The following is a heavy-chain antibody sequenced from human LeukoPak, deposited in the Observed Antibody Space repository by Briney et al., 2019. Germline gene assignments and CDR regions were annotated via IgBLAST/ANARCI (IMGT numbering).Heavy chain of an antibody. CDR2: IYYSGST. CDR3: APPPYYYETNGYSVA. J-gene: IGHJ5*02. Sequence: SETLSLTCTVSGGSISSYYWSWIRQPPGKGLEWIGYIYYSGSTNYNPSLKSRVTISVDTFKNQFSLNLTSVTAADTAVYYCAPPPYYYETNGYSVAWGQGTLVTVSS. V-gene: IGHV4-59*03. CDR1: GGSISSYY. D-gene: IGHD3-22*01.